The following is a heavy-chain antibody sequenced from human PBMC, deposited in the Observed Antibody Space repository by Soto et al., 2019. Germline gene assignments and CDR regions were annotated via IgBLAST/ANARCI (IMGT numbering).Heavy chain of an antibody. J-gene: IGHJ3*02. CDR1: GFTFSSYW. CDR2: IKQDGSEK. V-gene: IGHV3-7*05. D-gene: IGHD2-2*01. CDR3: ARDALVLYCSSTSCPPGAFDI. Sequence: GGSLRLSCAASGFTFSSYWMSWVRQAPGKGLEWVANIKQDGSEKYYVDSVKGRFTISRDNAKNSLYLQMNSLRAEDTAVYYCARDALVLYCSSTSCPPGAFDIWGQGTMVTVSS.